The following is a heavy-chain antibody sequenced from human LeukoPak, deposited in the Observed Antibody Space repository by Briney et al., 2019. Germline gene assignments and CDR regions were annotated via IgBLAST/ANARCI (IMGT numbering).Heavy chain of an antibody. CDR3: AKKPPGYSGYDSPFDY. V-gene: IGHV3-33*06. D-gene: IGHD5-12*01. CDR2: IWYDGSHQ. CDR1: GFPFSGSG. J-gene: IGHJ4*02. Sequence: GGSLRLSCAASGFPFSGSGMHWVRQAPGKGLEWVAVIWYDGSHQYYADSVKGRFTISRDNSKNTLYLQMNSLRAEDTAVYYCAKKPPGYSGYDSPFDYWGQGTLVTVSS.